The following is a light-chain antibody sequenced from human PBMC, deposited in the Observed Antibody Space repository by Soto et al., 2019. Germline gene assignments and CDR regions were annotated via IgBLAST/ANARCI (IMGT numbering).Light chain of an antibody. V-gene: IGKV1-39*01. CDR2: AAS. Sequence: DIQMTQSPSSLSASVGDRVTITCRASQSISSYLNWYQQKPGKAPKLLIYAASSLQSGVPSRFSGSGSGTDFTLTISSLQPEDFANYYCQQSYSTPPTLGQGTKLEIK. CDR3: QQSYSTPPT. CDR1: QSISSY. J-gene: IGKJ2*01.